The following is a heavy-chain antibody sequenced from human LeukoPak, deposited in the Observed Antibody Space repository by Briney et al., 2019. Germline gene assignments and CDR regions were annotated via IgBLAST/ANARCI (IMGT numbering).Heavy chain of an antibody. D-gene: IGHD1-26*01. CDR2: INPKTGVT. CDR3: ARDLAMYSPNLDY. Sequence: ASVKVSCKASGYTLTGYYMHWVRQAPGHGLEWMGWINPKTGVTKYAQNFQGRVTMTRDTSISTAYMEVSRLRSDDTAVFYCARDLAMYSPNLDYWGQGTLVTVSS. CDR1: GYTLTGYY. J-gene: IGHJ4*02. V-gene: IGHV1-2*02.